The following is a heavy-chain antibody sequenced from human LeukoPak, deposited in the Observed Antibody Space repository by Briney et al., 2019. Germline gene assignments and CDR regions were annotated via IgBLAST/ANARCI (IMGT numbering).Heavy chain of an antibody. V-gene: IGHV3-33*01. CDR2: IWYDGNNK. J-gene: IGHJ4*02. CDR3: AREASGSCDY. CDR1: GFTFSNYG. D-gene: IGHD6-19*01. Sequence: GGSLRPSCAASGFTFSNYGMPWVRQAPGKGLEWVALIWYDGNNKYSADSVKGRFTISRDNSKNTLYLQMNSLRAEDTAVYYCAREASGSCDYWGQGTLVTVSS.